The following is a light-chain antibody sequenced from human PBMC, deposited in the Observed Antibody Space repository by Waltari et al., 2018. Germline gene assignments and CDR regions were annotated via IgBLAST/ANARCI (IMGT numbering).Light chain of an antibody. CDR1: QSVSRS. J-gene: IGKJ1*01. Sequence: IVLTQSPGTLSLSPGDRATLSCRASQSVSRSLAWYQQKPGPAPKPLIYGASTRATGIPDRFTGSGSGTDFSLTISSLEPEDFAIYFCQHYVRLPATFGQGTKVEIK. CDR2: GAS. CDR3: QHYVRLPAT. V-gene: IGKV3-20*01.